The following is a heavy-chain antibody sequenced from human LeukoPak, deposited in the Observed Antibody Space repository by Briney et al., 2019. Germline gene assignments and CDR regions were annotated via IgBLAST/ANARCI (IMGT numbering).Heavy chain of an antibody. CDR2: IYSGGGT. CDR3: ARGRDSGYVFDY. CDR1: GFTVSSNY. D-gene: IGHD5-12*01. V-gene: IGHV3-53*01. Sequence: GGSLRLSCAASGFTVSSNYMSWVRQAPGKGLEWVSVIYSGGGTYYADSVKGRFTISRDNSKNTLYLQMNSLRAEDTAVYYCARGRDSGYVFDYWGQGTLVTVSS. J-gene: IGHJ4*02.